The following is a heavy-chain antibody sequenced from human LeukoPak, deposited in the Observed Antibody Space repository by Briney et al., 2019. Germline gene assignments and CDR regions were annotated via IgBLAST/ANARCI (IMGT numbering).Heavy chain of an antibody. CDR1: GGTFSSYA. V-gene: IGHV1-69*04. Sequence: SVKVSCKASGGTFSSYAISWVRQAPGQGLEWMGRIIPILGIANYAQKFQGRVTITADKSTSTAYMELSSLRSEDTAVYYCARDPHATTLGMPLGFDPWGQGTLVTVSS. CDR2: IIPILGIA. J-gene: IGHJ5*02. CDR3: ARDPHATTLGMPLGFDP. D-gene: IGHD3-16*01.